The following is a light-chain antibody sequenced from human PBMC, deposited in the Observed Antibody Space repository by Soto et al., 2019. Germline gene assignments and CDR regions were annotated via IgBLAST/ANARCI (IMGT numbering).Light chain of an antibody. J-gene: IGLJ1*01. CDR3: YSYTSSNTYV. CDR1: SSDVGGYNY. Sequence: QSVLTQPASVSGAPGQSITISGTGTSSDVGGYNYVSWYQHHPGKVPQLMIYDVSNRPSGVSNRFSGSKSGNTASLTISGLQAEDEADYYCYSYTSSNTYVFGTGTKVTVL. CDR2: DVS. V-gene: IGLV2-14*03.